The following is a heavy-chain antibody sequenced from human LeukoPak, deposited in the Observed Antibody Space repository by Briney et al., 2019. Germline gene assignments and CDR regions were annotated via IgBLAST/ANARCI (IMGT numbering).Heavy chain of an antibody. CDR1: GFTFSNYA. D-gene: IGHD3-22*01. CDR3: ARDGGYYYVIDY. Sequence: GGSLRLSCAASGFTFSNYAMSWVRQAPGKGLEWVSVISGSGGSTNYADSVKGRFTISRDNAKNSLYLQMNSLRDEDTAVYYCARDGGYYYVIDYWGQGTLVTVSS. J-gene: IGHJ4*02. V-gene: IGHV3-23*01. CDR2: ISGSGGST.